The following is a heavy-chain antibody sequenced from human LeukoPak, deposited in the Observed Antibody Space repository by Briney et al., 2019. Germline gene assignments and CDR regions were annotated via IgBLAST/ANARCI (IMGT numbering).Heavy chain of an antibody. D-gene: IGHD6-19*01. Sequence: GGSLRLSCAASGFTFSSYGMYWVRQAPGKGLEWVALISYDGSNKYYADSVKGRFTISRDNSKNTLYLQMNSLRAEDTAVYYCAKDEIGAVAGLIDCWGQGTLVTVSS. CDR2: ISYDGSNK. J-gene: IGHJ4*02. CDR1: GFTFSSYG. V-gene: IGHV3-30*18. CDR3: AKDEIGAVAGLIDC.